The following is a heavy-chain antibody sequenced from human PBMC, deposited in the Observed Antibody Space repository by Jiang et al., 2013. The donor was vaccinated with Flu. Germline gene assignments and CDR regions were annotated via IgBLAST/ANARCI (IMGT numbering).Heavy chain of an antibody. CDR2: TYYRSKWYN. CDR3: ARDRDQAQQLDY. D-gene: IGHD6-13*01. CDR1: VSSNSAA. J-gene: IGHJ4*02. V-gene: IGHV6-1*01. Sequence: VSSNSAAWNWIRQSPSRGLEWLGRTYYRSKWYNDYAVSVKSRITINPDTSKNQFSLQLNSVTPEDTAVYYCARDRDQAQQLDYWGQGTLVTVSS.